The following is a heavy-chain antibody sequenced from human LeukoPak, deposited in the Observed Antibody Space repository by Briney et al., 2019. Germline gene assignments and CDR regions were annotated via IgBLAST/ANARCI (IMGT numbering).Heavy chain of an antibody. J-gene: IGHJ4*02. D-gene: IGHD6-13*01. Sequence: PGGSLRLSCAASGFTFSSYAISWVRQAPGTGLEWVSAISGSGGSTYYADSVKGRFTISRDNSKNTLYLQMNSLRAEDTAVYYCAKDREIAAASPRDYWGQGTLVTVSS. CDR2: ISGSGGST. CDR1: GFTFSSYA. CDR3: AKDREIAAASPRDY. V-gene: IGHV3-23*01.